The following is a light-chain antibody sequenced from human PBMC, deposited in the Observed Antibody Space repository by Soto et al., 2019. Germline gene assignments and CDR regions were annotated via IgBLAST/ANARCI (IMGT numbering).Light chain of an antibody. CDR1: TSDVGSYKF. Sequence: QSALTQPASASGSPGQSITISCTGTTSDVGSYKFVSWYQHLPGKAPKLVIFEGSERPSGISDRFSGSKSGNTASLTISGLQAEDEADYYCCAYAGSSTFLFGGGTKLTVL. V-gene: IGLV2-23*03. J-gene: IGLJ2*01. CDR2: EGS. CDR3: CAYAGSSTFL.